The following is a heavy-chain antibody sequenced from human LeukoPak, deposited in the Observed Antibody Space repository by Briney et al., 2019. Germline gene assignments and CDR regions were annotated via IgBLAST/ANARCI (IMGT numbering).Heavy chain of an antibody. CDR2: VYYTGTT. J-gene: IGHJ4*02. V-gene: IGHV4-39*01. CDR1: GGSINRSSYY. Sequence: PSETLSLTCTVSGGSINRSSYYLGWIRQPPGKGLEWIATVYYTGTTYYNPSLKSRVIISADTSKNQFSLKLSSVTAADMAVYHCVRQAGYFDYWGQGTLVTVSS. CDR3: VRQAGYFDY.